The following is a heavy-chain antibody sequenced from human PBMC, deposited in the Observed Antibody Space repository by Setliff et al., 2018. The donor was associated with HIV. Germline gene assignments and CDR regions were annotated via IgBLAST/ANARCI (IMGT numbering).Heavy chain of an antibody. V-gene: IGHV3-53*01. Sequence: GESLTISCAASGFTVSSYYMSWVRQAPGKGLEWVSVIYSGGSTYYADSVKGRFTISRDNSKNTLYLQMNSLRAEDTAVYYCAREKRVTYYYDSSGYYPSYFDYWGQGTLVTVSS. CDR3: AREKRVTYYYDSSGYYPSYFDY. D-gene: IGHD3-22*01. J-gene: IGHJ4*02. CDR2: IYSGGST. CDR1: GFTVSSYY.